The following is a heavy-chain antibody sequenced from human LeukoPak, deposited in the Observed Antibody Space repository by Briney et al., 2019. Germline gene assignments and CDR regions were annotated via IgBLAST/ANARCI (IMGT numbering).Heavy chain of an antibody. Sequence: SETLSLTCTVSGGSISSSSYYWGWIRQPPGKGLEWIGSIYYSGSTYYNPSLKSRVTISVDTSKNQFSLKLSSVTAADAAVYYCARAGAARQLDYWGQGTLVTVSS. V-gene: IGHV4-39*07. D-gene: IGHD6-6*01. CDR1: GGSISSSSYY. J-gene: IGHJ4*02. CDR2: IYYSGST. CDR3: ARAGAARQLDY.